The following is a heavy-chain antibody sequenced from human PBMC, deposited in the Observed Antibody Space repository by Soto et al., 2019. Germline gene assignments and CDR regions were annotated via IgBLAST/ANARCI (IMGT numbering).Heavy chain of an antibody. V-gene: IGHV3-53*01. CDR2: IYSGGST. D-gene: IGHD3-22*01. CDR3: ARDRLDSGYPAYFQQ. Sequence: GGSLRLSCAASGFTVSSNYMSWVRQAPGKGLEWVSVIYSGGSTYYADSVKGRFTISRDNSKNTLYLQMNSLRAEDTAVYYCARDRLDSGYPAYFQQWGQGTLLTVSS. CDR1: GFTVSSNY. J-gene: IGHJ1*01.